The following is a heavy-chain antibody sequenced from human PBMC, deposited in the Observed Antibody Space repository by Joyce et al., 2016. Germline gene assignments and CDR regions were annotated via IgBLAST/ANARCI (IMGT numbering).Heavy chain of an antibody. V-gene: IGHV1-2*02. J-gene: IGHJ4*02. CDR3: AREYGGTFYFDY. CDR1: GFSFSGYY. Sequence: QVQLVQSGAEVKNPGASVKVSCKASGFSFSGYYIHWVRQAPGQWLEWMGWINPDRGDTIYAQKFQGRVTMTRDTSISTVYLELGRLTSDDTALYYCAREYGGTFYFDYWGQVTLVTVSS. CDR2: INPDRGDT. D-gene: IGHD4-23*01.